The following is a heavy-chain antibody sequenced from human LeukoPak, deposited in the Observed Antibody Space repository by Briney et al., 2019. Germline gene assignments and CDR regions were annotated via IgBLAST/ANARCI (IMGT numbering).Heavy chain of an antibody. V-gene: IGHV3-53*01. CDR1: GFSVSSNF. Sequence: GGSLRLSCAASGFSVSSNFMSWVRQAPGRGLEWVSVIYAGGTTHYIDSVKGRFTISRDNSNNTVFLQMNSLRGDDTAVYYCVREWVNQRRRRDDWGQGTLVTVSS. CDR2: IYAGGTT. D-gene: IGHD5-24*01. CDR3: VREWVNQRRRRDD. J-gene: IGHJ4*02.